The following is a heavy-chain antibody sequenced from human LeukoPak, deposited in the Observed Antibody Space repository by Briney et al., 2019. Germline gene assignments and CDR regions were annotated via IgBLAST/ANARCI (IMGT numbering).Heavy chain of an antibody. CDR1: GYTFTDYY. V-gene: IGHV1-2*02. J-gene: IGHJ4*02. CDR2: INPNSGGT. CDR3: ARDLPYGDSLDY. D-gene: IGHD4-17*01. Sequence: ASVKVSCKASGYTFTDYYMHWVRQAPGQGLEWMGWINPNSGGTNYAQKFQGRVTMTRDTSISTAYMELSRLRSDDTAMYYCARDLPYGDSLDYWGQGTLVTVSS.